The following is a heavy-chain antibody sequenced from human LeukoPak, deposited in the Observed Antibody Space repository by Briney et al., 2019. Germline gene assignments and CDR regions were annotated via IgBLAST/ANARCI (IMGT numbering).Heavy chain of an antibody. CDR2: ISSSSSYI. J-gene: IGHJ4*02. V-gene: IGHV3-21*01. Sequence: PGGSLRLSCAASGFTFSSYSMNWVRQAPGKGLEWVSSISSSSSYIYYTDSVKGRFTISRDNAKKSLYLQMNSLRAEDTAVYYCARVPYDSSGYYWHFDYWGQGTLVTVSS. D-gene: IGHD3-22*01. CDR1: GFTFSSYS. CDR3: ARVPYDSSGYYWHFDY.